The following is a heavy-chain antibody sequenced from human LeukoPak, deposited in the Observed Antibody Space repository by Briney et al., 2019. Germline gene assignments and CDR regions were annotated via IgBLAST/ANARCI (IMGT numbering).Heavy chain of an antibody. D-gene: IGHD6-19*01. V-gene: IGHV4-59*01. Sequence: PSETLSLTCTVSGGSGGSITNYYWSWLRQPPGKGLEWIGYIYYSGTTNYNPSLKSRVTISLDTSKNQFSLKLRSVTAADTAVYYCARMISSGWRRGDAFDIWGQGTMVTVSS. CDR2: IYYSGTT. CDR3: ARMISSGWRRGDAFDI. J-gene: IGHJ3*02. CDR1: GGSGGSITNYY.